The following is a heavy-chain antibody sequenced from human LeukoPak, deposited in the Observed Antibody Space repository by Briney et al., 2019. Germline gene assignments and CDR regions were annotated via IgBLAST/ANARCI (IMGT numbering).Heavy chain of an antibody. CDR3: ARDKAGYSSSWYPHYYYYMDV. CDR2: ISSSSSYI. Sequence: GGSLRLSCAASGFTFSSYSMNWVRQAPGKGLEWVSSISSSSSYIYYADSVKGRFTISRDNAKNSLYLQMNSLRAEDTAVYYCARDKAGYSSSWYPHYYYYMDVWGKGTTVTISS. J-gene: IGHJ6*03. CDR1: GFTFSSYS. V-gene: IGHV3-21*01. D-gene: IGHD6-13*01.